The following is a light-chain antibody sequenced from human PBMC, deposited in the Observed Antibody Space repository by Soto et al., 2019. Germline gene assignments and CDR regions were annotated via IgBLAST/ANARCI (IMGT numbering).Light chain of an antibody. CDR1: QSVSSSY. Sequence: EIVLTQSPGTLSLSPGERATLPCRASQSVSSSYLAWYQQKPGQAPRLLIYGASSRATGIPDRISGSGSGTDFTLTISRLEPEDFAVYYCQHYGSSPRTCGQGTKVEIK. CDR3: QHYGSSPRT. CDR2: GAS. J-gene: IGKJ1*01. V-gene: IGKV3-20*01.